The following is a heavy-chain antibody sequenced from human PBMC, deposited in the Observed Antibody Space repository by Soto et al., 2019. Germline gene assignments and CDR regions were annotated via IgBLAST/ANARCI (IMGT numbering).Heavy chain of an antibody. CDR1: GFTFSSYS. V-gene: IGHV3-21*01. J-gene: IGHJ4*02. Sequence: EVQLVESGGGLVKPGGSLRLSCAASGFTFSSYSMNWVRQAPGKGLEWVSSISSSSSYIYYADSVKGRFTISRDNAKNSLYLQMNSLRAEDTAVYYCARDLRAGRSGWSQNSFDYWGQGTLVTVSS. CDR2: ISSSSSYI. D-gene: IGHD6-19*01. CDR3: ARDLRAGRSGWSQNSFDY.